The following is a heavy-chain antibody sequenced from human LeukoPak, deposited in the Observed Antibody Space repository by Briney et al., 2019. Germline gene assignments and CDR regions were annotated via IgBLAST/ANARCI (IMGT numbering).Heavy chain of an antibody. J-gene: IGHJ4*02. CDR1: GGSISSYY. CDR2: IYYSGST. D-gene: IGHD3-22*01. CDR3: ARALIGSVPDY. V-gene: IGHV4-59*01. Sequence: SETLSLTYTVSGGSISSYYWSWIRQPPGKGLEWIGYIYYSGSTNYNPSLKSRVTISVDTSKNQFSLKLSSVTAADTAVYYRARALIGSVPDYWGQGTLVTVSS.